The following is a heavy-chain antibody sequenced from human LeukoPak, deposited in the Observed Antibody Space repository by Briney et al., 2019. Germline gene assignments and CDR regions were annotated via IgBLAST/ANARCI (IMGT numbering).Heavy chain of an antibody. J-gene: IGHJ4*02. Sequence: SGRSLRLSCAASGFTFSSYGMHWVRQAPGKGLEWVAVIWYDGSNKYYADSVKGRFTISRDNSKNTLYLLMNSLRAEDTAVYYCARVGGTSSWYYFDYWGQGTLVTVSS. V-gene: IGHV3-33*01. CDR2: IWYDGSNK. D-gene: IGHD6-13*01. CDR1: GFTFSSYG. CDR3: ARVGGTSSWYYFDY.